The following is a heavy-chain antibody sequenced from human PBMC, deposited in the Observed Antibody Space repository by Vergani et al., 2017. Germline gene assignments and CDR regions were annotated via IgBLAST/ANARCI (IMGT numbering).Heavy chain of an antibody. CDR1: GYTFTSYA. CDR2: INAGNGNT. D-gene: IGHD2-2*01. J-gene: IGHJ4*02. V-gene: IGHV1-3*01. CDR3: ATLRTRSNSYCSSTSCRPPHFDY. Sequence: QVQLVQSGAEVKKPGASVKVSCKASGYTFTSYAMHWVRQAPGQRLEWMGWINAGNGNTKYSQKFQGRVTITRDTSASTAYMELSSLRSEDTAVYYCATLRTRSNSYCSSTSCRPPHFDYWGQGTLVTVS.